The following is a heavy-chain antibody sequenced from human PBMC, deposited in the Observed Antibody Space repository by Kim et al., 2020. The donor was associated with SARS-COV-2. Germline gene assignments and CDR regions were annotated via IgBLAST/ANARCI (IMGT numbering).Heavy chain of an antibody. CDR3: ARGPAALQNTWSPNWFDP. V-gene: IGHV4-38-2*02. J-gene: IGHJ5*02. D-gene: IGHD2-8*02. CDR1: GYTISSGYY. Sequence: SETLSLTCSVSGYTISSGYYWAWVRRPPGKGLEWIGSFHVGTTYYNPTLQSRVTISVDTSENQFSLKLNSVTAADTAGYYCARGPAALQNTWSPNWFDPWGQGTLVSVSS. CDR2: FHVGTT.